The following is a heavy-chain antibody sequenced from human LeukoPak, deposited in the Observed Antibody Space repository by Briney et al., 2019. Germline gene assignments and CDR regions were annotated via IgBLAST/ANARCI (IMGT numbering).Heavy chain of an antibody. D-gene: IGHD6-13*01. CDR1: GYSFTSYY. Sequence: ASVKDSCKASGYSFTSYYMHWARQAPGQGLEWMGIINPSGGSTSYAQKFQGRVTMIRDTSTSTVYMELSSLRSEDTAVYYCARSVGKQQVGYFDYWGQGTLVTVSS. J-gene: IGHJ4*02. CDR2: INPSGGST. CDR3: ARSVGKQQVGYFDY. V-gene: IGHV1-46*01.